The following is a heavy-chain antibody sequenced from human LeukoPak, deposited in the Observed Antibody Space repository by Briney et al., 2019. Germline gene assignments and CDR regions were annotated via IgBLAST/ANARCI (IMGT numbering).Heavy chain of an antibody. Sequence: SVKVSCTASGGTFISYAFSWVRQAPGQGLEWMGGIIPVVGTTNYAQMFQGRVTITADESTSTAYMELSSLRSEDTAVYYCARQGTYSSAIGMGYWGQGTLVTVSS. V-gene: IGHV1-69*13. CDR1: GGTFISYA. J-gene: IGHJ4*02. D-gene: IGHD6-19*01. CDR3: ARQGTYSSAIGMGY. CDR2: IIPVVGTT.